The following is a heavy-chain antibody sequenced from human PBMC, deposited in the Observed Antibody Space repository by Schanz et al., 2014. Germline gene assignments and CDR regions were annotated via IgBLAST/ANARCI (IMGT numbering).Heavy chain of an antibody. V-gene: IGHV1-69*09. CDR1: GGTLSSYG. J-gene: IGHJ6*02. CDR3: ATIGVNDYWRFGLDL. Sequence: QVQLVQSGAEVKKPGSSVKVSCKASGGTLSSYGITWVRQAPGQGLEWMGRIIPIVDITNYAQKFLGRVTITADKSTSTAYMELKSLRSADTAVYYCATIGVNDYWRFGLDLWGQGTTVTVSS. D-gene: IGHD3-16*01. CDR2: IIPIVDIT.